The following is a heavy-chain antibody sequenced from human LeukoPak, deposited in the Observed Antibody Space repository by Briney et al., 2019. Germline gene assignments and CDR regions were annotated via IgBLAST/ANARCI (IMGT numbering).Heavy chain of an antibody. CDR1: GFTFSDYY. J-gene: IGHJ6*03. Sequence: PGGSLRLSCAASGFTFSDYYMSWIRQAPGKGLEWVSYISSSGSTIYYADSVKGRFTISRDNAKSSLYLQMNSLRAEDTAVYYCAREAVAGTSKGRYYYYYYMDVWGKGTTVTISS. V-gene: IGHV3-11*01. CDR3: AREAVAGTSKGRYYYYYYMDV. CDR2: ISSSGSTI. D-gene: IGHD6-19*01.